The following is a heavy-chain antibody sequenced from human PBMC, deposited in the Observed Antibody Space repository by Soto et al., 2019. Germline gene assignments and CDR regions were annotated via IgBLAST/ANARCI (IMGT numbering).Heavy chain of an antibody. V-gene: IGHV3-9*01. CDR1: EFTFDDYA. Sequence: GGSLRLSCAASEFTFDDYAMHWVRQAPGKGLEWVSGISWNSGSIGYADSVKGRFTLSRDNAKNSLYLQMNSLRAEDTALYYGAKESPAVAGTNRHAFDIWGQGTMVTVSS. CDR2: ISWNSGSI. CDR3: AKESPAVAGTNRHAFDI. J-gene: IGHJ3*02. D-gene: IGHD6-19*01.